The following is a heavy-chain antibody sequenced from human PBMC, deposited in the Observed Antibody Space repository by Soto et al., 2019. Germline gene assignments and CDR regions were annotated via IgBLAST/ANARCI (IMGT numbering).Heavy chain of an antibody. Sequence: RRLSCAASGFSFSRYAMMWVRQAPGKGQEWVAGMTGSGGDIRYADSVKGRFTISKDNSKNTLYLQMNSLRAEDTAIYYCAKDAVYNDGLWLVANWGQGTLVTVSS. V-gene: IGHV3-23*01. CDR2: MTGSGGDI. J-gene: IGHJ4*02. CDR1: GFSFSRYA. CDR3: AKDAVYNDGLWLVAN. D-gene: IGHD5-12*01.